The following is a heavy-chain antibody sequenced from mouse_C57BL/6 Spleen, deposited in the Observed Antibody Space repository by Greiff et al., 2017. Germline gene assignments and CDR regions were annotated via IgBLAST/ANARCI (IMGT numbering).Heavy chain of an antibody. D-gene: IGHD2-5*01. J-gene: IGHJ2*01. CDR3: AIDSNYGYFDY. CDR2: IHPSDSDT. Sequence: QVQLKQPGAELVKPGASVKVSCKASGYTFTSYWMHWVKQRPGQGLEWIGRIHPSDSDTNYNQKFKGKATLTVDKSSSTAYMQLSSLTSEDSAVYYCAIDSNYGYFDYWGQGTTLTVSS. V-gene: IGHV1-74*01. CDR1: GYTFTSYW.